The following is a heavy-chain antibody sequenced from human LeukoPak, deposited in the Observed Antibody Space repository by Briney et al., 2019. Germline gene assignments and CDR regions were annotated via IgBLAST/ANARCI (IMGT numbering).Heavy chain of an antibody. V-gene: IGHV3-66*02. D-gene: IGHD3-10*01. CDR1: GFTFSSNY. J-gene: IGHJ4*02. Sequence: GGSLRLSCAASGFTFSSNYMSWVRQGPGKGLECVSVISNDGDTYYSDSVKGRFTISRDNAKNSLYLQMNSLRADDTAVYYCAKDGTRGTRFGKIPHYFDYWGRGTLVTVSS. CDR3: AKDGTRGTRFGKIPHYFDY. CDR2: ISNDGDT.